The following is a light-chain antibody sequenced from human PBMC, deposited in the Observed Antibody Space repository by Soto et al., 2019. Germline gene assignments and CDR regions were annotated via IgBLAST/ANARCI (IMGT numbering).Light chain of an antibody. J-gene: IGLJ2*01. CDR3: SSYSISSTYVV. V-gene: IGLV2-14*01. CDR2: EIS. CDR1: SSDIGGYRY. Sequence: QSALTQPASVSGSPGQSITISCTGTSSDIGGYRYVSWYQQHPGKAPKLMISEISNRPSGVPNRFSGSKSGNTASLTISGLQAEDEADYYCSSYSISSTYVVFGGGTKLTAL.